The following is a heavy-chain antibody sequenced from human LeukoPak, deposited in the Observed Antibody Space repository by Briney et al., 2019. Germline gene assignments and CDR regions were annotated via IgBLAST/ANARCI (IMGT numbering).Heavy chain of an antibody. CDR1: GFTFSSYA. D-gene: IGHD3-22*01. CDR2: ISGSGGST. Sequence: GGSLRLSCAASGFTFSSYAISWVRQAPGKGLEWVSSISGSGGSTYYADSVKGRFTISRDDSKNTLYLQMNSLRAEDTAVYYCAKDHYYNNSGYYYVGPFGYWGQGTLVTVSS. V-gene: IGHV3-23*01. CDR3: AKDHYYNNSGYYYVGPFGY. J-gene: IGHJ4*02.